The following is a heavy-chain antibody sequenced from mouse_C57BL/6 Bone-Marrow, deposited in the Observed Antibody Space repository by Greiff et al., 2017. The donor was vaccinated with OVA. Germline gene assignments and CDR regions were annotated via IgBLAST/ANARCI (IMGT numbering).Heavy chain of an antibody. CDR2: IWSGGST. D-gene: IGHD6-1*01. J-gene: IGHJ1*03. CDR1: GFSLTSYG. Sequence: VKLQESGPGLVQPSQSLSITCTVSGFSLTSYGVHWVRQSPGKGLEWLGVIWSGGSTDYNAAFISRLSISKDNSKSQVFFKMNSLQADDTAIYYCASRISSGYFDVWGTGTTVTVSS. CDR3: ASRISSGYFDV. V-gene: IGHV2-2*01.